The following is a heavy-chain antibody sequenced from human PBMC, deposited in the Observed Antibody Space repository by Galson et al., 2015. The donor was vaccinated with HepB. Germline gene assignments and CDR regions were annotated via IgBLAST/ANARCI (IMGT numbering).Heavy chain of an antibody. D-gene: IGHD3-10*01. Sequence: SLTLSCAASGSTFGTYTMNWVRQAPGKGLESVSYFSSTGTTIYYADSVKGRFTVPRDNAQHSLDLQMNSLRGEDTAVYYCARVFFGSGNSPAYWYFDLWGRGTLVTVSS. CDR1: GSTFGTYT. CDR2: FSSTGTTI. V-gene: IGHV3-48*01. J-gene: IGHJ2*01. CDR3: ARVFFGSGNSPAYWYFDL.